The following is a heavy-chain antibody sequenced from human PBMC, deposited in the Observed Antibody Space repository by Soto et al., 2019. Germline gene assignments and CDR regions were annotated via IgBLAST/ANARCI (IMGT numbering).Heavy chain of an antibody. CDR2: MNPNSGNT. J-gene: IGHJ4*02. CDR1: GYTFTSYD. V-gene: IGHV1-8*01. CDR3: ARTNGDYDY. Sequence: QVQLVQSGAEVKKPGASVKVSCKASGYTFTSYDINWVRQATGQGLEWMGWMNPNSGNTGYAQKFQGRVTMTRKNSISTAYLELSSLSSDDTAVYYWARTNGDYDYWGQGTLVTVSS. D-gene: IGHD4-17*01.